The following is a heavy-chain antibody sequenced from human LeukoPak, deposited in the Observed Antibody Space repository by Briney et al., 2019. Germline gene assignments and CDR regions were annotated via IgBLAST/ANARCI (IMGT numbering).Heavy chain of an antibody. CDR2: VYHSGTT. D-gene: IGHD3-16*01. Sequence: SETLSLTCTVSGYYISSGYYWGWIRQPPGKGLEWIGSVYHSGTTYYNPSLKSRLTISVNTSKNQFSLKLSSVTAADTAVYYCARLGDSYYFDYWGQGTLVTVSS. V-gene: IGHV4-38-2*02. J-gene: IGHJ4*02. CDR1: GYYISSGYY. CDR3: ARLGDSYYFDY.